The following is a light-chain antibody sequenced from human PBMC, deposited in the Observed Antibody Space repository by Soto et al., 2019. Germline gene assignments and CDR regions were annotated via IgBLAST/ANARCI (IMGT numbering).Light chain of an antibody. CDR3: QTWGTGIQV. CDR1: SGHSSNA. V-gene: IGLV4-69*01. Sequence: QPVLTQSPSASASLGASVKFTCTLSSGHSSNAIVWHQQQPEKGPRYLMKVNSDGSHTKGDGIPDRFSGSSSGAERYLTISSLQSDDEADYYCQTWGTGIQVFGGGTKVTVL. CDR2: VNSDGSH. J-gene: IGLJ2*01.